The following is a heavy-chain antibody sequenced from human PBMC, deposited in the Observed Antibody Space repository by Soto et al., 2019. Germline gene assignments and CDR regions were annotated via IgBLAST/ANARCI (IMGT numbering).Heavy chain of an antibody. D-gene: IGHD1-26*01. CDR3: ARVGQGAGYFNL. Sequence: EVQLVESGGGLVQPGGSLTLSCAASGFTFSSYWMHWVRQAPGKGVVWVSRINPDGRGTNYADSEKGRFTTSRDNAKNPLYLQMNGVGPGDRAVCSWARVGQGAGYFNLGGRGPLVIVSS. J-gene: IGHJ2*01. CDR1: GFTFSSYW. V-gene: IGHV3-74*01. CDR2: INPDGRGT.